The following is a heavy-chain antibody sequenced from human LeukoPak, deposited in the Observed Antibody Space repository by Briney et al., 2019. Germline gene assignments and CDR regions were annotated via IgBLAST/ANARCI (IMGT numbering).Heavy chain of an antibody. V-gene: IGHV1-18*01. CDR3: ARDPGDCSGGSCYIDAFDI. CDR1: GYTFTSYG. CDR2: ISAYNGNT. D-gene: IGHD2-15*01. J-gene: IGHJ3*02. Sequence: GASVKVSCKASGYTFTSYGISWVRQAPGQGLEWMGWISAYNGNTNYAQKLQGRVTMTTDTSTSTAYMELRSLRSDDTAVYYCARDPGDCSGGSCYIDAFDIWGQGTMVTVSS.